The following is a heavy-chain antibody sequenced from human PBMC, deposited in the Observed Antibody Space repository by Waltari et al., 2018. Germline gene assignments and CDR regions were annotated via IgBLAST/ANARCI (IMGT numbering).Heavy chain of an antibody. V-gene: IGHV4-39*07. CDR2: IYYSGST. D-gene: IGHD1-1*01. CDR1: GGSISSSSYY. Sequence: QLQLQESGPGLVKPSETLSLTCTVSGGSISSSSYYWGWIRPPPGKGLEWIGSIYYSGSTYYNPSLKSRVTISVDTSKNQFSLKLSSVTAADTAVYYCARGYGSAFDIWGQGTMVTVSS. J-gene: IGHJ3*02. CDR3: ARGYGSAFDI.